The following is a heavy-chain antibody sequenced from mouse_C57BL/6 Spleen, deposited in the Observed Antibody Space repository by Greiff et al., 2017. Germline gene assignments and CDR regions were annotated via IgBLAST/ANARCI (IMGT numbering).Heavy chain of an antibody. CDR2: ISNLAYSI. CDR1: GFTFSDYG. J-gene: IGHJ4*01. V-gene: IGHV5-15*04. Sequence: EVMLVESGGGLVQPGGSLKLSCAASGFTFSDYGMAWVRQAPRKGPEWVAFISNLAYSIYYADTVTGRFTISSENAKNTLYLEMSSLRSEDTAMYYCARRSTVYAMDYWGQGTSVTVSS. D-gene: IGHD1-1*01. CDR3: ARRSTVYAMDY.